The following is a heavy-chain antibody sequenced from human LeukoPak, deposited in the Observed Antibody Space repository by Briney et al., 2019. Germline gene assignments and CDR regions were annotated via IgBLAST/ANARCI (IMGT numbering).Heavy chain of an antibody. CDR1: GFTFSSYG. CDR3: ATADCSGGSCYAFDY. V-gene: IGHV3-30*03. J-gene: IGHJ4*02. CDR2: ISYDGSNK. Sequence: GGSLRLSCAASGFTFSSYGMHWVRQAPGKGLEWVAVISYDGSNKSYADSVKGRFTISRDNSKNTLYLQMNSLRAEDTAVYYCATADCSGGSCYAFDYWGQGTLVTVSS. D-gene: IGHD2-15*01.